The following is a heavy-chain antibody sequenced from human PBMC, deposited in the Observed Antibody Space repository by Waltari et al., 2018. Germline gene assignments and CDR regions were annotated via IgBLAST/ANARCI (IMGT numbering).Heavy chain of an antibody. J-gene: IGHJ4*02. CDR3: ARGDYGDYD. CDR2: ISSDGRNK. D-gene: IGHD4-17*01. V-gene: IGHV3-30*01. Sequence: WVRQAPGKGLEWVAVISSDGRNKYYVDSVKGRFTISRDNSKNTLYLQVNSLRAEDTAVYYCARGDYGDYDWGQGTLVTVSS.